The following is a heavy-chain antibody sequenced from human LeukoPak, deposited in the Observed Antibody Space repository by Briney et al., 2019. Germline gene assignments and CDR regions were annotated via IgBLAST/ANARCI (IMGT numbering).Heavy chain of an antibody. D-gene: IGHD6-13*01. CDR3: ARAGAVAGLGLFDY. V-gene: IGHV4-61*05. CDR2: IYTSGST. J-gene: IGHJ4*02. CDR1: GGSISSSSYY. Sequence: SETLSLTCTVSGGSISSSSYYWGWIRQPPGKGLEWIGRIYTSGSTNYNPSLKSRVTISVDTSKNQFSLKLSSVTAADTAVYYCARAGAVAGLGLFDYWGQGTLVTVSS.